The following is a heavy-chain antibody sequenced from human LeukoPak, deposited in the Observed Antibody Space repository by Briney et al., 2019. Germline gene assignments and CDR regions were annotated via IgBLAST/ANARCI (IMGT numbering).Heavy chain of an antibody. CDR2: ISYDGSNK. J-gene: IGHJ4*02. Sequence: PGRSLRLSCAAAGFTFSGYTIHWVRQAPGKGLEWVAVISYDGSNKYYADSVKGRFTISRDNSKNTLYLQMNSLRAEDTAVYYCARGVFSGSYIFDYWGQGTLVTVSS. D-gene: IGHD1-26*01. V-gene: IGHV3-30-3*01. CDR3: ARGVFSGSYIFDY. CDR1: GFTFSGYT.